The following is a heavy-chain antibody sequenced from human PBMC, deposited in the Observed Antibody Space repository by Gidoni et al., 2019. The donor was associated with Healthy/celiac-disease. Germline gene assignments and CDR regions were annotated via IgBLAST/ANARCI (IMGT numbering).Heavy chain of an antibody. J-gene: IGHJ4*02. D-gene: IGHD2-2*01. CDR1: GYTSTGYN. V-gene: IGHV1-2*02. CDR2: ISPNSSST. CDR3: ARAPSIIVPAANLDY. Sequence: QVQRVQSGAEVKKPGAPVKVSCKLSGYTSTGYNMHWVRQAPGQGLEWMGWISPNSSSTNYAQEVQGRVTMTRDTSNSTAYMELSRLRYDDTAVYYCARAPSIIVPAANLDYWGQGTLVTVSS.